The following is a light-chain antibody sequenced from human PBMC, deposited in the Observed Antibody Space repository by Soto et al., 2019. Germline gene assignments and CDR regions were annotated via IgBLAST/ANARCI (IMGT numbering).Light chain of an antibody. V-gene: IGKV3-20*01. CDR3: QQYGGSPRT. J-gene: IGKJ1*01. Sequence: EIVLTQSPDTLSLSPGERATLSCRASQSVTRNYLAWYQQKPGQAPRLLIYGASSRATGIPDRFSGSGSGTDFTLTISRLEPEDFAVYYCQQYGGSPRTFGQGTKVEIK. CDR2: GAS. CDR1: QSVTRNY.